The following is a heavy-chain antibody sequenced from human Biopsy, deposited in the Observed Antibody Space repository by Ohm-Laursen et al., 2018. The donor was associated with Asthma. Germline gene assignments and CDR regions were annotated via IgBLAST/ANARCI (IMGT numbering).Heavy chain of an antibody. J-gene: IGHJ3*02. CDR2: ISYDGGNK. D-gene: IGHD4-23*01. CDR3: ARTHERWTSIQDDALDI. CDR1: GFTFSIYD. V-gene: IGHV3-30*03. Sequence: SLRFSCSASGFTFSIYDIHWVRQAPGKGLEWVAVISYDGGNKFYGDSVKGRSTLSRDNSRNTLYLQMNSLRVEDTAIYYCARTHERWTSIQDDALDIWGQGTMVIVSS.